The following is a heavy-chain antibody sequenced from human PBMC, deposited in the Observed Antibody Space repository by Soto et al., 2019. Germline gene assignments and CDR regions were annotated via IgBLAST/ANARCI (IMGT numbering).Heavy chain of an antibody. V-gene: IGHV4-34*01. CDR1: GRSGGSFSGYY. D-gene: IGHD3-22*01. CDR3: ARRNYDSSGYYHYYYGMDV. Sequence: SETLSLTCAVNGRSGGSFSGYYWSWIRQPPGKGLEWIGEINHSGSTNYNPSLKSRVTISVDTPNNQFSLKLSSVTAADTAVYYCARRNYDSSGYYHYYYGMDVWGQGTTVT. J-gene: IGHJ6*02. CDR2: INHSGST.